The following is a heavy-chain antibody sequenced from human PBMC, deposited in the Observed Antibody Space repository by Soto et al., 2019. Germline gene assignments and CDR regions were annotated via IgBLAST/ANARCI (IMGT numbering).Heavy chain of an antibody. CDR1: GGSISSSY. CDR3: ARDKVDYVWGSYRPYYYGMDV. V-gene: IGHV4-59*01. D-gene: IGHD3-16*02. Sequence: SETLSLTCTVSGGSISSSYWSWIRQPPGKGLEWIGYIYYSGSTNYNPPLKSRVTISVDTSKNQFSLKLSSVTAADTAVYYCARDKVDYVWGSYRPYYYGMDVWGQGTTVTVS. J-gene: IGHJ6*02. CDR2: IYYSGST.